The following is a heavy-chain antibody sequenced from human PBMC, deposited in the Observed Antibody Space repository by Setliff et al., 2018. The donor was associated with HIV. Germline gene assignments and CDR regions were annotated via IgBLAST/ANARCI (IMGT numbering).Heavy chain of an antibody. CDR2: IYTRWST. CDR3: ARGYCSSTSCYYYMDV. J-gene: IGHJ6*03. V-gene: IGHV4-61*09. D-gene: IGHD2-2*01. CDR1: GGSIRSGYYY. Sequence: PSETLSLTCTVSGGSIRSGYYYWSWIRQHPGKGLEWFGHIYTRWSTNYNPSLKSRVTISVDTSKNQFSLKLSSVTAADTAVYYCARGYCSSTSCYYYMDVWGKGTTVTVSS.